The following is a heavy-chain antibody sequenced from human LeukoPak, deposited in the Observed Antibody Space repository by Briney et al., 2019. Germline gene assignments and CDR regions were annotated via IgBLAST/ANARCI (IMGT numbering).Heavy chain of an antibody. V-gene: IGHV1-18*01. D-gene: IGHD3-9*01. J-gene: IGHJ4*02. CDR1: GYTFTSYG. CDR3: ARDSDDILTGYPDY. CDR2: ISAYNGNT. Sequence: ASVKVSCKASGYTFTSYGISWVRQAPGQGLEWMGWISAYNGNTNYAQKLQGRVTMTTDTSTSTAYMELRSLRSDDTAVYYCARDSDDILTGYPDYWGQGTLVTVSS.